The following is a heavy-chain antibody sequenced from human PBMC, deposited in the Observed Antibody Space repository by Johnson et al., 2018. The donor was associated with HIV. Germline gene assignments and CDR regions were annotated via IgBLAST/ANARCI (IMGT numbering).Heavy chain of an antibody. J-gene: IGHJ3*02. CDR3: ASELGIILDAFDI. CDR1: GFTFSSYA. D-gene: IGHD3/OR15-3a*01. V-gene: IGHV3-30-3*01. Sequence: QMLLVESGGGVVQPGRSLILSCAASGFTFSSYAMHWVRQAPGKGLEWVAVISYDGSNKYYADSVKGRFTISRDNSKNTLYLQMNSLRAEDTAVYYCASELGIILDAFDIWGQGTMVTVSS. CDR2: ISYDGSNK.